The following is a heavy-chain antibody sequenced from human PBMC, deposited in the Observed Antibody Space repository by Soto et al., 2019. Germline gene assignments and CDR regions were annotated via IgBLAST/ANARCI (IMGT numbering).Heavy chain of an antibody. CDR1: GFRFDDYA. Sequence: EVQLVESGGGLVQPGRSLRLSCAASGFRFDDYAMHWVRQAPGKGLEWVSGISYNSGSIGYADSVKGRFTISRDTAKNSLYLQMNGLRAEDTALYYCVKDIEENQLLYDAFDIWGQGTMVTVSS. CDR2: ISYNSGSI. CDR3: VKDIEENQLLYDAFDI. D-gene: IGHD2-2*01. V-gene: IGHV3-9*01. J-gene: IGHJ3*02.